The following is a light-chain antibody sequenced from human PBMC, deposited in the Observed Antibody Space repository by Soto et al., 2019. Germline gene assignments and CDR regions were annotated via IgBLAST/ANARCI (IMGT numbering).Light chain of an antibody. CDR3: QQYDSAPPD. J-gene: IGKJ5*01. CDR1: QGISNY. CDR2: DAS. Sequence: DIQLTQSPSSLSASVGDRVTMTCRASQGISNYLDWYQQKPGKVPKLLIYDASTLESGVPSRFSGSGSGTDFSFTISSLQPEDFATYYCQQYDSAPPDFGQGTRLEIK. V-gene: IGKV1-27*01.